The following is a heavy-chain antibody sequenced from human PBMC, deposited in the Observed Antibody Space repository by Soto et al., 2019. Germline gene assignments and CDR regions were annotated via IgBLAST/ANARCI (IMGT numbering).Heavy chain of an antibody. Sequence: PSETLSLTCVVYGGSFSGYYWTWIRQPPGKGLEWIGSIFYTGSTYYSPSLKGRLTISVDPSKNQFSLKLTSVTAADTAMYYCARPKTIGAAAGKGWFDPWGQGTLVTVSS. J-gene: IGHJ5*02. CDR3: ARPKTIGAAAGKGWFDP. CDR1: GGSFSGYY. CDR2: IFYTGST. V-gene: IGHV4-34*12. D-gene: IGHD6-13*01.